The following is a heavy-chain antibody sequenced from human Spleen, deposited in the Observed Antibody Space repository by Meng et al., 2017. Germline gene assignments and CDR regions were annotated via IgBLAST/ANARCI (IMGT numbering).Heavy chain of an antibody. Sequence: GGSLRLSCAASGFTFSIYGMHWVRQAPGKGLEWVAVIWYDGTNKYYADSVKGRFTISRDNSKNTLYLQMNSLRAEDTAVYYCARDWDDGDYYFDYWGQGTMVTVSS. D-gene: IGHD7-27*01. V-gene: IGHV3-33*01. CDR2: IWYDGTNK. CDR1: GFTFSIYG. CDR3: ARDWDDGDYYFDY. J-gene: IGHJ4*03.